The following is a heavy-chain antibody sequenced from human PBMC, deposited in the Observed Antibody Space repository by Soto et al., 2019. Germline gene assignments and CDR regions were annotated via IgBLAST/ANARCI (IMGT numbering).Heavy chain of an antibody. Sequence: VKVSCKASGGIFSNYGFSWVRQAPGQGLEWMGGIIPLFGKPSYAQKFQGRLIISADASTNRAYLDLYSLTTEDAGIYYCALFESDDDVWGSFRSWGQGTPVTVSS. CDR3: ALFESDDDVWGSFRS. J-gene: IGHJ5*02. V-gene: IGHV1-69*13. CDR1: GGIFSNYG. CDR2: IIPLFGKP. D-gene: IGHD3-16*01.